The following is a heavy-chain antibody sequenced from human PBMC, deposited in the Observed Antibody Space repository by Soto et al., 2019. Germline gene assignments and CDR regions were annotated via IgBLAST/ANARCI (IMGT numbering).Heavy chain of an antibody. V-gene: IGHV3-30-3*01. CDR3: VRGPSHGYWSSTSCYAI. D-gene: IGHD2-2*01. J-gene: IGHJ3*02. CDR1: VFTFSSYA. CDR2: ISYDGSNK. Sequence: GGSLILSCAASVFTFSSYAMHWVRQAPGMVLEWVAVISYDGSNKYYADSVKGRFTISRDNSKNTLYLPINSLRAEDTAVYYCVRGPSHGYWSSTSCYAIWGQGTMVTVSS.